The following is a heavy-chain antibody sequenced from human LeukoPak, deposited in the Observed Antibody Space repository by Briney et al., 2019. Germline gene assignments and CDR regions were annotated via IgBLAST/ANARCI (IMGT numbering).Heavy chain of an antibody. CDR2: ISYDGSNK. V-gene: IGHV3-30*18. CDR1: GFTFSRYS. J-gene: IGHJ4*02. Sequence: GGSLRLSCAPSGFTFSRYSMNWVRQAPGKGLEWVAVISYDGSNKYYADSVKGRFTISRDNSKNTLYLQMNSLRAEDTAVYYCAKVGDGDYVTAFDYWGQGTLVTVSS. D-gene: IGHD4-17*01. CDR3: AKVGDGDYVTAFDY.